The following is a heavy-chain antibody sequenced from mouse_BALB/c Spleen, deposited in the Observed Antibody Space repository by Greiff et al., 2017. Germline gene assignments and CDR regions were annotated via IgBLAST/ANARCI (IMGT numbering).Heavy chain of an antibody. CDR1: GYSITSDYA. J-gene: IGHJ1*01. CDR3: ARGDYDGYWYFDV. Sequence: EVMLVESGPGLVKPSQSLSLTCTVTGYSITSDYAWNWIRQFPGNKLEWMGYISYSGSTSYNPSLKSRISITRDTSKNQFFLQLNSVTTEDTATYYCARGDYDGYWYFDVWGAGTTVTVSS. CDR2: ISYSGST. D-gene: IGHD2-4*01. V-gene: IGHV3-2*02.